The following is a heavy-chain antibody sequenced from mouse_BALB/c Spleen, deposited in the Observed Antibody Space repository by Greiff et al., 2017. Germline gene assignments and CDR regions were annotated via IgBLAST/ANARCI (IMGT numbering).Heavy chain of an antibody. V-gene: IGHV1-69*02. CDR2: IYPSDSYT. J-gene: IGHJ3*01. D-gene: IGHD1-1*02. CDR1: GYTFTSYW. Sequence: QVQLQQPGAELVRPGASVKLSCKASGYTFTSYWINWVKQRPGQGLEWIGTIYPSDSYTNYNQKFKDKATLTVDKSSSTDYMQLSSPTSEDSAVYYCTGPGGFADWGQGTLVTVSA. CDR3: TGPGGFAD.